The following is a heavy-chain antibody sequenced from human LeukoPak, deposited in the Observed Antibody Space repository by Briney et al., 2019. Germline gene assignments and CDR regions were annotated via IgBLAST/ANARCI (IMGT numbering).Heavy chain of an antibody. D-gene: IGHD4-11*01. CDR3: AKRMTTVTLDY. J-gene: IGHJ4*02. CDR2: ISSSSRSI. CDR1: GFTFSTYS. Sequence: PGGSLRLSCAASGFTFSTYSMNWVRQTPGKGLEWVSSISSSSRSIYYADSVKGRFTISRDNAKNSLYLQMNSLRAEDTAVYYCAKRMTTVTLDYWGQGTLVTVSS. V-gene: IGHV3-21*04.